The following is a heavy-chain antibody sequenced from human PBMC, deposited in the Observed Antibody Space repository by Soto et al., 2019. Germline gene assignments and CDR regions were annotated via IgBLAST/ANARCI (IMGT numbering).Heavy chain of an antibody. D-gene: IGHD3-3*01. CDR2: IYYSGST. Sequence: SETLSLTCTVSGGSISSYYWSWIRQPPGKGLEWIGYIYYSGSTNYNPSLKSRVTISVDTSKNQFSLKLSSVTAADTAVYYCARVVSGYQYYFDYWGQGTLVTVSS. V-gene: IGHV4-59*01. CDR3: ARVVSGYQYYFDY. CDR1: GGSISSYY. J-gene: IGHJ4*02.